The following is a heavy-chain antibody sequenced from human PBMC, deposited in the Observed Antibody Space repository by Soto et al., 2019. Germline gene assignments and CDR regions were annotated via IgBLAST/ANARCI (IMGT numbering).Heavy chain of an antibody. J-gene: IGHJ6*02. Sequence: VQLVHSGAEVKKPGSSVKLACKASGGTFNRYTISWVRQAPGQGLEWMGGIIPIFGTANYAQKFQGRVAIIADASTSAAYMELRSLRSEDTAVYYCALWGFRDGNNSKYNYSGMDVWGQGTTVTVSS. CDR2: IIPIFGTA. CDR1: GGTFNRYT. V-gene: IGHV1-69*01. CDR3: ALWGFRDGNNSKYNYSGMDV. D-gene: IGHD3-10*01.